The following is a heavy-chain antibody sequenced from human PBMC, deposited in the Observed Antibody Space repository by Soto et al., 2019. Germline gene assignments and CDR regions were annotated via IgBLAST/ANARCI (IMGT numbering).Heavy chain of an antibody. V-gene: IGHV3-53*01. CDR3: ARASGDSSGYYIF. CDR2: IYSGGST. CDR1: GFTVSSNY. D-gene: IGHD3-22*01. Sequence: PGGSLILSCAASGFTVSSNYMSWVRQAPGKGLEWVSVIYSGGSTYYADSVKGRFTISRDNSKNTLYLQMNSLRAEDTAVYYCARASGDSSGYYIFWGQGTLVTVSS. J-gene: IGHJ4*02.